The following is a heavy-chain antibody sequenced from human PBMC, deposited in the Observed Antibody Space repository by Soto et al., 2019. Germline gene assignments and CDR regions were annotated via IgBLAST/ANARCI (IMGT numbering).Heavy chain of an antibody. CDR2: ISYGGSNK. D-gene: IGHD4-4*01. CDR3: ASPLWRDDYNWGYFDL. Sequence: QVQLVESGGGVVQPGRSLRLSCAASGFTFSSYAMHWVRQVPGKGLEWVAVISYGGSNKYYAASVKGRFTISRENSKNTLYLQMNSLRAEDTAVYYSASPLWRDDYNWGYFDLWGRGTLVTVSS. CDR1: GFTFSSYA. V-gene: IGHV3-30-3*01. J-gene: IGHJ2*01.